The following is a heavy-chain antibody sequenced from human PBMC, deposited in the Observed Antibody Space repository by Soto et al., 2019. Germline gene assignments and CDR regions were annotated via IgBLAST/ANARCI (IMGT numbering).Heavy chain of an antibody. CDR2: IYPGDSDT. D-gene: IGHD6-13*01. CDR3: ARQSGITAAGPFDL. CDR1: GYSFTSYW. J-gene: IGHJ2*01. Sequence: GESLKISCRGSGYSFTSYWIGWVRQMPGKGLEWMGSIYPGDSDTRYRPAFQGQVTLSVDKSTSTAYLQWNTLKASDTAMYYCARQSGITAAGPFDLWGRGALVTVSS. V-gene: IGHV5-51*01.